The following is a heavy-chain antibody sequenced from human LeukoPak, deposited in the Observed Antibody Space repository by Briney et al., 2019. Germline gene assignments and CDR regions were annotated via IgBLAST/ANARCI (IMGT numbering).Heavy chain of an antibody. CDR3: ARSRKRTAGSYYYYMDV. CDR1: GYTFTSYD. J-gene: IGHJ6*03. Sequence: ASVKVSCKASGYTFTSYDINWVRQATGQGLEWMGWMNPNSGNTGYAQKFQGRVTMTRNTSISTAYMELSSLRSEDTAVYYCARSRKRTAGSYYYYMDVWGKGTTVTVSS. D-gene: IGHD1-1*01. CDR2: MNPNSGNT. V-gene: IGHV1-8*01.